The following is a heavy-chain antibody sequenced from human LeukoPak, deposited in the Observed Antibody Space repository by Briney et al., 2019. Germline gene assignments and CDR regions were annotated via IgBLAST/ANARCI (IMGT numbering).Heavy chain of an antibody. Sequence: GGSLRLSCAVSGISLSNYGMSWVRQAPGKGLEWVAGLSDSGGRTNYADSVKGRFTISRDNSKNSLYLQMNSLRAEDTAVYYCARVWGYGNWYFDYWGQGTLVTVSS. J-gene: IGHJ4*02. D-gene: IGHD3-16*01. CDR3: ARVWGYGNWYFDY. V-gene: IGHV3-23*01. CDR2: LSDSGGRT. CDR1: GISLSNYG.